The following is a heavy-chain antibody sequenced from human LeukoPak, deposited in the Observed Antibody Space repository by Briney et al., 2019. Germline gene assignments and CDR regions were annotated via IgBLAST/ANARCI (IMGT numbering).Heavy chain of an antibody. CDR3: ARDRPYGGKGDFDY. CDR1: GFTFSSYG. CDR2: IRYDGSNK. D-gene: IGHD4-23*01. Sequence: PGGSLRLSCAASGFTFSSYGMHWVRQAPGKGLEWVAFIRYDGSNKYYADSVKGRFTISRDNSKNTLYLQMNSLRAEDTAVYYCARDRPYGGKGDFDYWGQGTLVTVSS. V-gene: IGHV3-30*02. J-gene: IGHJ4*02.